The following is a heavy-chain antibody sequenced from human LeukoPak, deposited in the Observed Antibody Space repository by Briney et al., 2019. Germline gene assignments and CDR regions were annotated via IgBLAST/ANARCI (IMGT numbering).Heavy chain of an antibody. V-gene: IGHV4-39*07. J-gene: IGHJ3*02. CDR3: ARASMYCGGDCYYPYAFDI. Sequence: SETLSLTCSVSGGSMSRSSFYWGWIRQSPGKGLEWIGSVYYSGSTYYNPSLKSRVTISVDRSKNQFSLKLSSVTAADTAVYYCARASMYCGGDCYYPYAFDIWGQGTMVTVSS. CDR1: GGSMSRSSFY. D-gene: IGHD2-21*01. CDR2: VYYSGST.